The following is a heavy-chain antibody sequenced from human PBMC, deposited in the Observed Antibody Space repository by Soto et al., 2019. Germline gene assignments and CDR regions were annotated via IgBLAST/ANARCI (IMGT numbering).Heavy chain of an antibody. D-gene: IGHD5-12*01. V-gene: IGHV3-30-3*01. CDR2: ISYDGSNK. J-gene: IGHJ4*02. Sequence: GGSLRLSCAASGFTFSSYAMHWVRQAPGKGLEWVAVISYDGSNKYYADSVKGRFTISRDNSKNTLYLQMNSLRAEDTAVYYCARDSNQRVATSKPGDYWGQGTLVTVSS. CDR1: GFTFSSYA. CDR3: ARDSNQRVATSKPGDY.